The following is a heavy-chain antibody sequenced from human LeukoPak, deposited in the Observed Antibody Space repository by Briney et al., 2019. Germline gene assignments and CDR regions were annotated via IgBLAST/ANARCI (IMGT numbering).Heavy chain of an antibody. V-gene: IGHV4-4*02. CDR1: GGSISTSYW. CDR3: ARGRYSYGYEFYYYYYMDV. D-gene: IGHD5-18*01. Sequence: SGTLSLTCGVSGGSISTSYWWSWVRQPPGKGLEWIGEIYHSGSTNYNPSLKSRVTISMDKSKNQFSLNMSSVTAADTAVYYCARGRYSYGYEFYYYYYMDVWGKGTTVTISS. J-gene: IGHJ6*03. CDR2: IYHSGST.